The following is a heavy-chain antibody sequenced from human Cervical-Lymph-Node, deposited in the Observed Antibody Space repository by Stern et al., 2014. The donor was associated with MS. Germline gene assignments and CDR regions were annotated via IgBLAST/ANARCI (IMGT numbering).Heavy chain of an antibody. J-gene: IGHJ4*02. Sequence: VQLVESGPGLVKPSQTLSLTCTVSGGSISSGSYYWSWIRQPAGKGLEWIGRIYTSGSTNYNPSLKGRVPVSVTRSKNQSSLKLSSVTAADTAVYYCARQTTADYLFHYWGQGTLVTVSS. CDR1: GGSISSGSYY. V-gene: IGHV4-61*02. CDR3: ARQTTADYLFHY. CDR2: IYTSGST. D-gene: IGHD4-17*01.